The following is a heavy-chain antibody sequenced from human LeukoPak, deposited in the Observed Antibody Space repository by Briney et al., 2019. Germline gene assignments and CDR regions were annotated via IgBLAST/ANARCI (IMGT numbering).Heavy chain of an antibody. D-gene: IGHD3-10*01. Sequence: SETLSLTCAVSGYSISSGYYWGWIRQPPGKGLEWIGNIYHSGNTYYNPSLKSRVTISVDTSKNQFSLKLSSVTAADTAVYYCANMVRGVTTRVYWGQGTLVTVSS. CDR1: GYSISSGYY. CDR2: IYHSGNT. J-gene: IGHJ4*02. V-gene: IGHV4-38-2*01. CDR3: ANMVRGVTTRVY.